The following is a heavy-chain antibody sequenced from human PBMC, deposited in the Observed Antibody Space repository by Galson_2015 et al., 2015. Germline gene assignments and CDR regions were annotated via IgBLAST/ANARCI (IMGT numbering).Heavy chain of an antibody. CDR3: ARKLGYSFGPGGAFDI. V-gene: IGHV3-30*03. CDR1: GFIFSSYA. J-gene: IGHJ3*02. CDR2: TSYDGNTK. D-gene: IGHD5-18*01. Sequence: SLRLSCAASGFIFSSYAMHWVRQAPGKGLEWVAVTSYDGNTKYYADSVKGRFTISRDNSENTLYLQMNSLRAEDTAVYYCARKLGYSFGPGGAFDIWGQGTLVTVSS.